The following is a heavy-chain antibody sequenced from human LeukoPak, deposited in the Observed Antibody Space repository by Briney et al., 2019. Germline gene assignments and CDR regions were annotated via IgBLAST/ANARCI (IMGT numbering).Heavy chain of an antibody. CDR2: IYSGGST. V-gene: IGHV3-53*01. D-gene: IGHD1-26*01. J-gene: IGHJ3*02. Sequence: GGSLRVSCAASGFTDSSNYMSGVRQAAGKGLEGVSVIYSGGSTYYADSVTGRFTISRDSSKNTLYLQMNSLRAEDTAEYYCARFRQYYTSDAFDIWGQGTMVTVSP. CDR1: GFTDSSNY. CDR3: ARFRQYYTSDAFDI.